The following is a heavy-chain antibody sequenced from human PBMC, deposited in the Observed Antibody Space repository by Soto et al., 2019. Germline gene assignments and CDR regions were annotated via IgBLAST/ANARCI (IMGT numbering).Heavy chain of an antibody. D-gene: IGHD3-22*01. CDR3: AARYYYDSSGYQPPFDY. Sequence: ASVKVSCKASGYTFTSYAMHWVRQAPGQRLEWMGWINAGNGNTKYSQKFQGRVTITRDTSASTAYMELSSLRSEDTAVYYCAARYYYDSSGYQPPFDYWGQGTLVTVSS. J-gene: IGHJ4*02. CDR2: INAGNGNT. CDR1: GYTFTSYA. V-gene: IGHV1-3*01.